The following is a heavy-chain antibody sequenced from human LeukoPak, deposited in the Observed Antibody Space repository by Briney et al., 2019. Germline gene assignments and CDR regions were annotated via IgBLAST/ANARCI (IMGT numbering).Heavy chain of an antibody. V-gene: IGHV4-59*01. CDR2: IYYSGST. CDR3: ARGEVITSTVTTYFDY. J-gene: IGHJ4*02. D-gene: IGHD4-17*01. CDR1: GGSISSYY. Sequence: PSEXXSLTCTVSGGSISSYYWSWVRQPPGKGLEWIGYIYYSGSTNYNPSLKCRVTISVDTSKHQFPLKLSSVTAADTAVYYCARGEVITSTVTTYFDYWGQGTLVTVSS.